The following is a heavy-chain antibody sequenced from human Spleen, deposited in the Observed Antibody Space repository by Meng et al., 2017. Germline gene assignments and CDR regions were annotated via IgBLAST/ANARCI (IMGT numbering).Heavy chain of an antibody. CDR3: ARAAVSGTFDY. J-gene: IGHJ4*02. D-gene: IGHD2-15*01. Sequence: QVQLVQSGAEVKKPGASVSVSCKASGYTFTVYYLHWVRQAPEQGLEWMGRINPNSGDTNYAQKFQGRVTMTSDTSISTAYMELGSLRSDDTAVYYCARAAVSGTFDYWGQGTLVTVSS. CDR2: INPNSGDT. V-gene: IGHV1-2*06. CDR1: GYTFTVYY.